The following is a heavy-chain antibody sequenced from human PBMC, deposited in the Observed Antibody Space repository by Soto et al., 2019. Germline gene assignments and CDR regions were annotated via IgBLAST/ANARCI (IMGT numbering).Heavy chain of an antibody. CDR2: MNPNSGNT. J-gene: IGHJ6*03. Sequence: QVQLVQSGAEVKKPGASVKVSCKASGYTFTSYDINWVRQATGQGLEWMGWMNPNSGNTGYAQKFQGRVTMTRNTSISTAYMELSSLRSEDTAVYYCARGPPLVVVVPEQYYYYYYMDVWGKGTTVTVSS. CDR3: ARGPPLVVVVPEQYYYYYYMDV. D-gene: IGHD2-2*01. V-gene: IGHV1-8*01. CDR1: GYTFTSYD.